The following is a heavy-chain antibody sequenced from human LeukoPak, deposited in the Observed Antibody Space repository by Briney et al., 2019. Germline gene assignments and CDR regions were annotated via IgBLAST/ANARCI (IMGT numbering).Heavy chain of an antibody. CDR2: ISYNGNIV. CDR3: AREEEGELPDY. V-gene: IGHV3-30*03. J-gene: IGHJ4*02. D-gene: IGHD1-26*01. Sequence: PGGSLRLSCAASGFPFSGYAMHWVRQAPCKGLEWVAIISYNGNIVHYADSVRGRFTVSRDNSKNTLYLQMNSLRTDDTARYFCAREEEGELPDYWGQGTLVAVSS. CDR1: GFPFSGYA.